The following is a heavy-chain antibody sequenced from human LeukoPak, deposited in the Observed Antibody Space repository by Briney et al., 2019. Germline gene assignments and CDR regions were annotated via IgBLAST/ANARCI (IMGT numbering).Heavy chain of an antibody. V-gene: IGHV4-34*01. CDR1: GGSFSGYY. J-gene: IGHJ4*02. CDR3: ARGSLAVFGVVIIGGSFDY. Sequence: PSETLSLTCAVYGGSFSGYYWSWIRQPPGKGLEWLGEINHSGSTNYNPSLKSRVTISVDTSKNQFSLKLSSVTAADTAVYYCARGSLAVFGVVIIGGSFDYWGQGTLVTVSS. CDR2: INHSGST. D-gene: IGHD3-3*01.